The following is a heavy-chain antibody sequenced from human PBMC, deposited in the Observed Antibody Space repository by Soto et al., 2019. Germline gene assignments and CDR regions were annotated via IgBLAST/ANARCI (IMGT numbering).Heavy chain of an antibody. CDR1: GGSISSGGYS. J-gene: IGHJ6*02. Sequence: QLQLQESGSGLVKPSQTLSLTCAVSGGSISSGGYSWSWIRQPPGKGLEWIGYIYHSGSTYYNPSLTCRVTISVDRSTHQFSLKLSSVTAADTAVYYGAGSGYYHNSGMDVWGQGTTVTVSS. CDR3: AGSGYYHNSGMDV. CDR2: IYHSGST. D-gene: IGHD3-22*01. V-gene: IGHV4-30-2*01.